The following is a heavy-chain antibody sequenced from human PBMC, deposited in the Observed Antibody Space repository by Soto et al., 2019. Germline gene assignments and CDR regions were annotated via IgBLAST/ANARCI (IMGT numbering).Heavy chain of an antibody. CDR3: ARDVGV. Sequence: EVQLVESGGDLVQPGGSLRLSCAASGITVNNNYMSWVRQAPGKGLEWVSVIYSGGSTGYADSVKGRFTISRDNPKNTVYLQMNGLRAEDTAVYYCARDVGVWGGGTTVTVSS. J-gene: IGHJ6*04. CDR2: IYSGGST. CDR1: GITVNNNY. V-gene: IGHV3-66*01.